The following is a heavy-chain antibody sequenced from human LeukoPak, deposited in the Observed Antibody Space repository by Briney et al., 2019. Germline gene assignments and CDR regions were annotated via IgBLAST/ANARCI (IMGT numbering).Heavy chain of an antibody. CDR2: ISGSGGST. Sequence: GGSLRLSCAASGFTFSSYAMSWVRQAPGKGLEWVSAISGSGGSTYYADSVKGRFTISRDNSKNTLYLQMNSLRAEDTAVYYCAKDLGIAVAGTGLFDYWGQGTLVTVSS. CDR1: GFTFSSYA. V-gene: IGHV3-23*01. D-gene: IGHD6-19*01. J-gene: IGHJ4*02. CDR3: AKDLGIAVAGTGLFDY.